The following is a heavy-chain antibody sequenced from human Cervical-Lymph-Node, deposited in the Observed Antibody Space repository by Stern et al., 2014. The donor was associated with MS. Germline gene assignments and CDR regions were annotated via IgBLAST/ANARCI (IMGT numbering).Heavy chain of an antibody. V-gene: IGHV1-2*06. CDR2: INPNSGGA. J-gene: IGHJ4*02. Sequence: QVQLGQSGAEVKKPGASVKVSCKASGYSFTAYYIHWVRQAPGQGLEWMGLINPNSGGANYAQRFQGRVTMTRDTSISTAYMELNRLRNDDTALYYCARVHRYSSGWYINFWGQGTLVTVSS. D-gene: IGHD6-19*01. CDR3: ARVHRYSSGWYINF. CDR1: GYSFTAYY.